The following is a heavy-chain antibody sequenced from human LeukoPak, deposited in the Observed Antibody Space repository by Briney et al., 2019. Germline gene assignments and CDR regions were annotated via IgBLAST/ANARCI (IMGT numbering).Heavy chain of an antibody. V-gene: IGHV3-23*01. CDR3: AKTYYSDSFNY. Sequence: GGSLRLSCAASGFTFRSYAMNWVRQAPGKGLDWVSVISDTGGSTYYAASVKGRFTISRDNSKNTLYLQMNSLRAEDTAVYYCAKTYYSDSFNYWGQGTLVTVSS. CDR2: ISDTGGST. J-gene: IGHJ4*02. CDR1: GFTFRSYA. D-gene: IGHD3-22*01.